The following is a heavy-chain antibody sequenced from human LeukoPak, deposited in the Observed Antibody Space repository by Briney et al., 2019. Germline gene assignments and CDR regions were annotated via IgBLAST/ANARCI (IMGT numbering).Heavy chain of an antibody. CDR1: GFTFSSYW. CDR3: ARVAYYYGSGSYAK. Sequence: GGSLRLSCAASGFTFSSYWMSWVRQAPGKGLEWVANIKQDGSEKYYVDSVKGRFTISRDNSKNTLYLQMNSLRAEDTAVYYCARVAYYYGSGSYAKWGQGTLVTVSS. CDR2: IKQDGSEK. J-gene: IGHJ4*02. V-gene: IGHV3-7*03. D-gene: IGHD3-10*01.